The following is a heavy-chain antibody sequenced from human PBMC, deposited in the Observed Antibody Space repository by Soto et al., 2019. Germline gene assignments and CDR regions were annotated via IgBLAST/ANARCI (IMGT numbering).Heavy chain of an antibody. D-gene: IGHD6-6*01. V-gene: IGHV2-5*02. CDR3: AHGTQLAYYFDY. Sequence: SGPTLLKPTQTLTLTCTFSGFSLSTSGVGVGWIRQPPGKALEWLALIYWDDDKRYSPSLKSRLTITKDTSKNQVVLTMTNMDPVDTATYYCAHGTQLAYYFDYWGQGTLVTVSS. CDR2: IYWDDDK. J-gene: IGHJ4*02. CDR1: GFSLSTSGVG.